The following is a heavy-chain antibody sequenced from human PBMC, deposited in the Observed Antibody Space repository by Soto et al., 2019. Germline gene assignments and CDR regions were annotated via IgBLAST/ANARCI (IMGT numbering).Heavy chain of an antibody. V-gene: IGHV4-31*03. D-gene: IGHD4-4*01. CDR1: GGSMSSVGYY. CDR2: IHYSGST. CDR3: ARSNYNYFDS. J-gene: IGHJ5*01. Sequence: SETLSLTCTVSGGSMSSVGYYWTWIRHHPGKGLEWIGYIHYSGSTYYNPSLKSRVTISVDTSKKQFSLKLSSVTAADTAVYYCARSNYNYFDSWGQGTLVTVSS.